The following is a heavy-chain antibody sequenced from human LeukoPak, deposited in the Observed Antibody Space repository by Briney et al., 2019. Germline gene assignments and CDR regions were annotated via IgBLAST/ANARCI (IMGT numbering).Heavy chain of an antibody. CDR2: ISGSGAST. D-gene: IGHD4-17*01. V-gene: IGHV3-23*01. J-gene: IGHJ4*02. Sequence: GGSLRLSCAASGFTFSNYAMNWVRQAPGKGLEWVSTISGSGASTYYADSVKGRFTISRDNSKNTLYLQMNSLRAEDTAVYYCAKDGIPYGDYDYWGQGTLVTVSS. CDR3: AKDGIPYGDYDY. CDR1: GFTFSNYA.